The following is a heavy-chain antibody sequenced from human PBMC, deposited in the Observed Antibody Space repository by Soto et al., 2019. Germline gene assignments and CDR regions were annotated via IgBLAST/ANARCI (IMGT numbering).Heavy chain of an antibody. D-gene: IGHD5-12*01. Sequence: GGSLRLSCAASGFTFSSYAMHWVRQAPGKGLEWVAVISYDGSNKYYADSVKGRFTISRDNSKNTLYLQMNSLRAEDTAVYYCYTTRSGYDFDYWGQGTLVTISS. CDR1: GFTFSSYA. V-gene: IGHV3-30-3*01. CDR3: YTTRSGYDFDY. J-gene: IGHJ4*02. CDR2: ISYDGSNK.